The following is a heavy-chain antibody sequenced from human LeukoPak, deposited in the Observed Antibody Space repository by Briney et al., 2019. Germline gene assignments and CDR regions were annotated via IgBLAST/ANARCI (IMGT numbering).Heavy chain of an antibody. Sequence: PGGSLRLSCAASGFTFSSYAMSWVRQAPGKGLEWVSAISGSGGSTYYADSVKGRFTISRDNSKNTLYLQMNSLRAEDTAVYYCAKDLGSIDYYGSGLPPYWGQGTLVTVSS. CDR1: GFTFSSYA. V-gene: IGHV3-23*01. J-gene: IGHJ4*02. CDR3: AKDLGSIDYYGSGLPPY. CDR2: ISGSGGST. D-gene: IGHD3-10*01.